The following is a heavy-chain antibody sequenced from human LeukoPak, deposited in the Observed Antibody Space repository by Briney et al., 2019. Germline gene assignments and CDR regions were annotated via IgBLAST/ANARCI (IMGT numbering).Heavy chain of an antibody. Sequence: GGSLRLSCAASGFTFSSYEMNWVRQAPGKGLEWVSYISSSGSTIYYADSVKGRFTISRDNAKNSLYLQVDSLRAEDTAVYCCARSGSDFDYWGQGTLVTVSS. CDR3: ARSGSDFDY. D-gene: IGHD1-26*01. CDR1: GFTFSSYE. J-gene: IGHJ4*02. V-gene: IGHV3-48*03. CDR2: ISSSGSTI.